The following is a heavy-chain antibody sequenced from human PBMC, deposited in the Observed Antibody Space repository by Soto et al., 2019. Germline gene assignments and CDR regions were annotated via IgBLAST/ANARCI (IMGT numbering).Heavy chain of an antibody. CDR1: GGTFSSYA. CDR2: IIPIFGTA. J-gene: IGHJ6*02. CDR3: ATASSSAPYYYGMDV. D-gene: IGHD6-6*01. V-gene: IGHV1-69*13. Sequence: SVKVSCKASGGTFSSYAISWVRQAPGQGLEWMGGIIPIFGTANYAQKFQGRVTITADESTSTAYMELSSLRSEDTAVYYAATASSSAPYYYGMDVWGQGTTVTVSS.